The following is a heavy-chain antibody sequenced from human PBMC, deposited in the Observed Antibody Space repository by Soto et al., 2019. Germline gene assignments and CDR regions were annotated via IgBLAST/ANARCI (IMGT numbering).Heavy chain of an antibody. J-gene: IGHJ6*02. V-gene: IGHV1-69*13. Sequence: SVKVSCKASGVTFSSYAISWVRQAPGQGLEWMGGIIPIFGTANYAQKFQGRVTITADESTSTAYMELSSLRSEDTAVYYCASPYYYDSSGYYANYYYYGMDVWGQGTTVTVSS. D-gene: IGHD3-22*01. CDR3: ASPYYYDSSGYYANYYYYGMDV. CDR1: GVTFSSYA. CDR2: IIPIFGTA.